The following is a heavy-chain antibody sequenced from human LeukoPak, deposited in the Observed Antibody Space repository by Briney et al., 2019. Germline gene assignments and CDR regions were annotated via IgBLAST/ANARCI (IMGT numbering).Heavy chain of an antibody. CDR2: MYYTGAT. D-gene: IGHD5-18*01. CDR3: ARQGAGGYSYGNFDS. V-gene: IGHV4-39*01. Sequence: PSETLSLTCTVSGGSISSSGYYWAWLRQSPGKGLEWTGSMYYTGATYYNPSLKSRVTISGDTSKNQFSLNLGSVTAADTAVFYCARQGAGGYSYGNFDSWGQGTLVTVSS. CDR1: GGSISSSGYY. J-gene: IGHJ4*02.